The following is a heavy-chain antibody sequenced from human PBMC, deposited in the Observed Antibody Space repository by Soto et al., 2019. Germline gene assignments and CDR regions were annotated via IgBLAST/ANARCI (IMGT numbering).Heavy chain of an antibody. Sequence: LRLSCAASGFTFSNAWMSWVRQAPGKGLEWVGRIKSKTDGGTTDYAAPVKGRFTISRDDSKNTLYLQMNSLKTEDTAVYYCTTVVETAGTSNYYYYMDVWGKGTTVTVSS. CDR2: IKSKTDGGTT. V-gene: IGHV3-15*01. CDR1: GFTFSNAW. CDR3: TTVVETAGTSNYYYYMDV. J-gene: IGHJ6*03. D-gene: IGHD6-13*01.